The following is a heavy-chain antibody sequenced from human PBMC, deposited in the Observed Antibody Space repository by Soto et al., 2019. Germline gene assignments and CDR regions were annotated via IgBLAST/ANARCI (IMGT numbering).Heavy chain of an antibody. J-gene: IGHJ4*02. CDR2: INHSGST. CDR3: ARKRDARAPSITIFGVVISYFDY. D-gene: IGHD3-3*01. CDR1: GGSFSGYY. Sequence: QVQLQQWGAGLLKPSETLSLTCAVYGGSFSGYYWSWIRQPPGKGLEWIGEINHSGSTNYNPSLKSRVTISVDTSKNQFSLKLSSVTAADTAVYYCARKRDARAPSITIFGVVISYFDYWGQGTLVTVSS. V-gene: IGHV4-34*01.